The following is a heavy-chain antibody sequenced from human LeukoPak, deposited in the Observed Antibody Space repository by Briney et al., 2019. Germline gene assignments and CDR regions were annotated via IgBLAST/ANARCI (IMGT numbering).Heavy chain of an antibody. CDR2: IYYSGST. V-gene: IGHV4-39*01. Sequence: SQTLSLTCTVSGGSTSSSSYYWGWIRQPPGKRLEWIGSIYYSGSTYYNPSLKSRVTISVDTSKNQFSLKLSSVTAADTAVYYCARRRPAASLNWFDPWGQGNLVTVSS. J-gene: IGHJ5*02. D-gene: IGHD2-2*01. CDR1: GGSTSSSSYY. CDR3: ARRRPAASLNWFDP.